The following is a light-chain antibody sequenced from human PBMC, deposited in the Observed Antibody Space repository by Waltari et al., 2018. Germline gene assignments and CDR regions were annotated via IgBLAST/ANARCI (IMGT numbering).Light chain of an antibody. CDR1: QRISSW. CDR2: KAS. Sequence: DIQMTQSPSTLSASVGDRVTLTCWASQRISSWLAWYQQKPGKAPRLLIYKASNLESGVPSRFGGTGSGTEFTLTISSLQPDDFATYYCQQYDTYWTFGQGTKVEI. J-gene: IGKJ1*01. V-gene: IGKV1-5*03. CDR3: QQYDTYWT.